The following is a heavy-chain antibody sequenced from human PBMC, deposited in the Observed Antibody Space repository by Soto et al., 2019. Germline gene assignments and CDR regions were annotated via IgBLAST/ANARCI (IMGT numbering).Heavy chain of an antibody. CDR2: IVVCSGNT. D-gene: IGHD7-27*01. CDR3: ASDRNWDPTREYYYYYGMDV. J-gene: IGHJ6*02. CDR1: GFTFTSSA. Sequence: SVKVSCKASGFTFTSSAVQWVRQARGQRLERIGWIVVCSGNTNYAQKFQDRVLSTTDTSTSTAYMELRSLRSDDTAVYYCASDRNWDPTREYYYYYGMDVWGQVTTVTVSS. V-gene: IGHV1-58*01.